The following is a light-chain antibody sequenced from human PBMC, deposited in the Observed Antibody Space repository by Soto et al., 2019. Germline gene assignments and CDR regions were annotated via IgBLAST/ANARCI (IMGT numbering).Light chain of an antibody. Sequence: EIVLTQSPGTLSLSPGERATLSCRASQSVTSSYLAWYQQKPGQAPRLLIYAASSRATGISDRFSGSGSGTDFTLSFSRLEPEDFAVYYCQQYGYSATFGGGTKVEIK. CDR2: AAS. CDR3: QQYGYSAT. CDR1: QSVTSSY. V-gene: IGKV3-20*01. J-gene: IGKJ4*01.